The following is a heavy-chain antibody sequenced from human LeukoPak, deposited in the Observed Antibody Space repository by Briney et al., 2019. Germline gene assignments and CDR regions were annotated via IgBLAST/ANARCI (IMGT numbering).Heavy chain of an antibody. V-gene: IGHV3-11*04. Sequence: KPGGSLRLSCEASGFTFSDYYMTWVRQAPGKGLEWVSYIGTSGSTVDYADSVKGRFNISRDNAQNSMYLQINSLRAEDTAVYYCARDRIPGAFSYGYGFSDMGVWGKGTTVTVSS. D-gene: IGHD5-18*01. CDR3: ARDRIPGAFSYGYGFSDMGV. CDR1: GFTFSDYY. CDR2: IGTSGSTV. J-gene: IGHJ6*03.